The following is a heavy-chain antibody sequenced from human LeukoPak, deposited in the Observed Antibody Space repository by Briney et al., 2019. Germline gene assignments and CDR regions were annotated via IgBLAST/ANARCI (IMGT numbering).Heavy chain of an antibody. CDR1: GYTFTAYY. D-gene: IGHD6-6*01. Sequence: ASVKVSCKASGYTFTAYYMHWVRQAPGQGPEWMGWLNPNSGVTNYAQKFQGRVIMTSDTSISTAYMEFSRLRSDDTAMYYCARDLGVTVRPFSLFYWGQGTLVTVSS. CDR2: LNPNSGVT. J-gene: IGHJ4*02. V-gene: IGHV1-2*02. CDR3: ARDLGVTVRPFSLFY.